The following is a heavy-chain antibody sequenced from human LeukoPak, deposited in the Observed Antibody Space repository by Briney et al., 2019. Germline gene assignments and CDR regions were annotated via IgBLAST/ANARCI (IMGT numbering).Heavy chain of an antibody. CDR3: AKGPVVPAARQYYYYYYGMDV. D-gene: IGHD2-2*01. CDR1: GFTFSRDG. V-gene: IGHV3-33*06. Sequence: PGESLRLSCAASGFTFSRDGMHWVRQAPGKGLEWVAVIWYDGSKKYYADSVKGRFTISRDNSKNTLYLQMNSLRAEDTAVYYCAKGPVVPAARQYYYYYYGMDVWGQGTTVTVSS. CDR2: IWYDGSKK. J-gene: IGHJ6*02.